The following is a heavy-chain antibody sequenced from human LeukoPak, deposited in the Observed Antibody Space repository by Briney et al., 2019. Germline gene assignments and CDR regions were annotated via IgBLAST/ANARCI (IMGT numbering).Heavy chain of an antibody. D-gene: IGHD6-19*01. V-gene: IGHV3-9*01. CDR1: GFTFDDYA. Sequence: GRSLRLSGAASGFTFDDYAMFWVRQAPGKGLEWVSGISWDSRNIGYAASVKGRFTTSRDNGKNSLYLQMNSLRPDDTALYYCARGNRDTSGFYFYYGMDVWGPGSTVTVSS. J-gene: IGHJ6*02. CDR2: ISWDSRNI. CDR3: ARGNRDTSGFYFYYGMDV.